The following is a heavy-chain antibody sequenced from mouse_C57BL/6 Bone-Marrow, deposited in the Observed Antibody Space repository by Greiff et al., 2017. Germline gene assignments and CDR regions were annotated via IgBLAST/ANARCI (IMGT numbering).Heavy chain of an antibody. CDR1: GYTFTSYW. CDR3: ARKGIYYDYDDGVAY. V-gene: IGHV1-52*01. CDR2: IDPSDSET. Sequence: QVQLQQPGAELVRPGSSVKLSCKASGYTFTSYWMHWVKQRPIQGLEWIGNIDPSDSETHYNQKFKDKATLTVDKSSSTAYMQLSSLTSEDSAVYYCARKGIYYDYDDGVAYWGQGTLVTVSA. J-gene: IGHJ3*01. D-gene: IGHD2-4*01.